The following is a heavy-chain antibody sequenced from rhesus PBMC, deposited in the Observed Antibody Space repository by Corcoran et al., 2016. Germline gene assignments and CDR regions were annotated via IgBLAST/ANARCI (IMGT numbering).Heavy chain of an antibody. CDR3: ARNWHCSDSGCSLGF. J-gene: IGHJ1*01. V-gene: IGHV4-165*02. Sequence: QVQLQESGTGLVKPSETLSPTCACSGCSDRGYDLHCIPQTPGKGLGWIGYMCASRLSTSYNPPLKSRLTISTATSKNQFSLKLLSVAAADTDVYYCARNWHCSDSGCSLGFWGQGALVTISS. D-gene: IGHD2-33*01. CDR2: MCASRLST. CDR1: GCSDRGYD.